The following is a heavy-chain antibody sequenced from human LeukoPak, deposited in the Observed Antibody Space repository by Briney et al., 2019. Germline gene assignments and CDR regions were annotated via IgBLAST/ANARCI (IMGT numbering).Heavy chain of an antibody. V-gene: IGHV1-18*01. J-gene: IGHJ4*02. Sequence: ASVKVSCKASGYTFTSHGISWVRQAPGQGLEWMGWISAYNGNTNYAQKLQGRVTMTTDTSTSTAYMELRSLRSDDTAVYYCARDYGPTHYYGSGTLLPPDYWGQGTLVTVSS. CDR1: GYTFTSHG. CDR2: ISAYNGNT. CDR3: ARDYGPTHYYGSGTLLPPDY. D-gene: IGHD3-10*01.